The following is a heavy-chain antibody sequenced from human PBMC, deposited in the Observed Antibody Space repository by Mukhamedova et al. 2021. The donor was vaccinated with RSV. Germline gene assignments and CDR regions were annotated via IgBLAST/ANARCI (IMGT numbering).Heavy chain of an antibody. CDR2: ISYDGSNK. CDR3: ARDRGSGSYYNGLDY. D-gene: IGHD3-10*01. J-gene: IGHJ4*02. Sequence: SYAMHWVRQAPAKGLEWVAVISYDGSNKYYADSVKGRFTISRDNSKNTLYLQMNSLRAEDTAVYYCARDRGSGSYYNGLDYWGQG. CDR1: SYA. V-gene: IGHV3-30*04.